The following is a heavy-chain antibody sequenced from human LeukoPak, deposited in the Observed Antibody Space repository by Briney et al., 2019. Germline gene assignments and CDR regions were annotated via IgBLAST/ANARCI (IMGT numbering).Heavy chain of an antibody. CDR3: AKVANYYYGSETYYFFEH. D-gene: IGHD3-10*01. CDR1: GYTFTSYG. J-gene: IGHJ4*02. CDR2: ITAYNDNT. Sequence: ASVKVSCKASGYTFTSYGISWVRQAPGQGLEWMGWITAYNDNTYYAQKLQGRVTMTTDTSTSTAYMELRSLRSDDTAVYYCAKVANYYYGSETYYFFEHWGQGTPVTASS. V-gene: IGHV1-18*01.